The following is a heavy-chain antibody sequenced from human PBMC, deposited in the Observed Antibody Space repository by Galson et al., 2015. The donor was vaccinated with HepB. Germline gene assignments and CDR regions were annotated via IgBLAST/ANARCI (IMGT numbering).Heavy chain of an antibody. J-gene: IGHJ6*02. Sequence: LRLSCAASGFSFRDYGIHWVRQGPGKGLEWVAVIWYDGSKTYYGDSVKGRFTISRDNINNILYLQMNNLRPEDTALYYCATVGAPYGLDVWGHGTTVIVS. CDR1: GFSFRDYG. V-gene: IGHV3-33*03. CDR3: ATVGAPYGLDV. CDR2: IWYDGSKT.